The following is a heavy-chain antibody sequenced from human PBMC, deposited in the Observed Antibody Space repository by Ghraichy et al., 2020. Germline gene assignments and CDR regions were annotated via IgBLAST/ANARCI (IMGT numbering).Heavy chain of an antibody. CDR3: ARGLRSSSSQGTTFDY. J-gene: IGHJ4*02. Sequence: SETLSLTCTVSGGSVRSYYWSWIRQPPGRGLEWIAYIYHTGTTNCNPSLKSRVSISLETSKNQFSLDLTTLTPADTALYYCARGLRSSSSQGTTFDYWGQGTLVTVSS. CDR1: GGSVRSYY. V-gene: IGHV4-59*02. D-gene: IGHD6-6*01. CDR2: IYHTGTT.